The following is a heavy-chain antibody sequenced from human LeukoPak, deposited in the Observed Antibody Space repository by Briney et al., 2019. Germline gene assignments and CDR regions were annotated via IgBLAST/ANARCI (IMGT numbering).Heavy chain of an antibody. J-gene: IGHJ4*02. CDR2: ISSSSSYI. V-gene: IGHV3-21*01. CDR1: GFTFSSYS. CDR3: ARAQSYYDSSGYPLLDY. Sequence: GGSLRLSCAASGFTFSSYSMNWVRQAPGKGLEWVSSISSSSSYIYYADSVKGRFTISRDNAKNSLYLQMNSLRAEDTAVYYCARAQSYYDSSGYPLLDYWGQGTLVTVSS. D-gene: IGHD3-22*01.